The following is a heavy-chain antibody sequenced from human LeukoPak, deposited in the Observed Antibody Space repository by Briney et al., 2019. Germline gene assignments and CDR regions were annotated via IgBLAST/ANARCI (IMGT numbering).Heavy chain of an antibody. V-gene: IGHV3-33*01. CDR2: IWYDGSNK. Sequence: GRSLRLSCAASGFTFRSYGMHWVRQAPGKGLEWVAVIWYDGSNKYYADSVKGRFTISRDNSKNTLYLQMNSLRAEDTAVYYCASGSYYMGSFDYWGQGTLVTVSS. CDR3: ASGSYYMGSFDY. J-gene: IGHJ4*02. D-gene: IGHD3-10*01. CDR1: GFTFRSYG.